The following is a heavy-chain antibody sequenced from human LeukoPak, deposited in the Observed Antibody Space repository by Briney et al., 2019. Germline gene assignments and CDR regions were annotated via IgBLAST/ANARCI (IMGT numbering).Heavy chain of an antibody. D-gene: IGHD2-21*02. V-gene: IGHV3-7*01. CDR1: GFTFSTYW. CDR2: IKEDGSEK. CDR3: ARDPRSKGGDWGDFDY. J-gene: IGHJ4*02. Sequence: GGSLRLSCAASGFTFSTYWMSWVRQAPGKGLEWVANIKEDGSEKYYVDSVKGRFTTSRDTAKNSLNLQMTSLRADDTAVYYCARDPRSKGGDWGDFDYWGQGTLVTVSS.